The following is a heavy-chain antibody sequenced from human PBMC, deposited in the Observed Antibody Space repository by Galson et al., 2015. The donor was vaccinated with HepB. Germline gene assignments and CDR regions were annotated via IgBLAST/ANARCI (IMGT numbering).Heavy chain of an antibody. Sequence: CAISGDSVSSNTAAWDWVRQSPSRGLEWLGRTYYRSKWYTDYLVSLKSRITINADTSKNQFSLKLNSVTAADTAVYYCASLHSANEHPDYWGQGTLVTVSS. CDR1: GDSVSSNTAA. CDR2: TYYRSKWYT. V-gene: IGHV6-1*01. D-gene: IGHD4/OR15-4a*01. CDR3: ASLHSANEHPDY. J-gene: IGHJ4*02.